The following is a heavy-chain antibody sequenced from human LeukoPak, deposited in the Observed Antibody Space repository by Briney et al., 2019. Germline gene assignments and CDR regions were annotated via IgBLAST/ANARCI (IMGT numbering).Heavy chain of an antibody. J-gene: IGHJ4*02. CDR2: IYYSGST. Sequence: PSETLSLTCTVSGGSISSYYWSWIRQPPGKGLEWIGYIYYSGSTNYNPSLESRVTISVDTSKNQFSLKLSSVTAADTAVYYCARAIDDSSGYRIYYFDYWGQGTLVTVSS. V-gene: IGHV4-59*01. D-gene: IGHD3-22*01. CDR3: ARAIDDSSGYRIYYFDY. CDR1: GGSISSYY.